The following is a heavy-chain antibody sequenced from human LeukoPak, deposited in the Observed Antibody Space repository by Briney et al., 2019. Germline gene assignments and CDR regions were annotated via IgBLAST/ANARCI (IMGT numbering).Heavy chain of an antibody. J-gene: IGHJ6*03. CDR1: GYTFTSYG. CDR2: ISAYNGNT. CDR3: ARDSPYCSSTSCYLQTYYYYYMDV. D-gene: IGHD2-2*01. V-gene: IGHV1-18*01. Sequence: ASVKVSCKASGYTFTSYGISWVRQAPGQGLEWMGWISAYNGNTNYAQKLQGRVTMNTDTSTSTAYMELRSLRSDDTAVYYCARDSPYCSSTSCYLQTYYYYYMDVWGKGTTVTVAS.